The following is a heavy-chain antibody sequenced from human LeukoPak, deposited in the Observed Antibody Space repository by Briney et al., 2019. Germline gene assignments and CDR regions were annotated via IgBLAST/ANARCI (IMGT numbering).Heavy chain of an antibody. V-gene: IGHV1-69*13. CDR2: IIPIFGTA. J-gene: IGHJ4*02. CDR1: GGTFSSYA. CDR3: AREGAAVAATFPYFDY. D-gene: IGHD6-19*01. Sequence: GASVKVSCKASGGTFSSYAISWVRQAPGQGLEWMGGIIPIFGTANYAQKSQGRVTITADESTSTAYMELSSLRSEDTAVYYCAREGAAVAATFPYFDYWGQGTLVTVSS.